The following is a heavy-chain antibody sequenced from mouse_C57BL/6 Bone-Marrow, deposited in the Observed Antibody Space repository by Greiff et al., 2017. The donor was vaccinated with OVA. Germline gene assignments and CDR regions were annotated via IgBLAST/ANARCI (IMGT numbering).Heavy chain of an antibody. CDR1: GFNIKDDY. D-gene: IGHD2-5*01. V-gene: IGHV14-4*01. CDR3: TTYSNYDYCDY. J-gene: IGHJ2*01. CDR2: IDPENGDT. Sequence: VQLKESGAELVRPGASVKLSCTASGFNIKDDYMHWVKQRPEQGLEWIGWIDPENGDTEYASKFQGKATITADTSSNTAYLQLSSLTSEDTAVYYCTTYSNYDYCDYWGQGTTLTVSS.